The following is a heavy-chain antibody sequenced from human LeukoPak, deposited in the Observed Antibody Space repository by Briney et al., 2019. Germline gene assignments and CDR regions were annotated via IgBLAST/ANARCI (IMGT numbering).Heavy chain of an antibody. J-gene: IGHJ4*02. V-gene: IGHV1-8*01. CDR1: GYTFTNLD. CDR3: ARAPMGRGALY. Sequence: AASVKVSCKASGYTFTNLDINWVRQAPGQGLEWMGWMNPVSGNAGSAQKFQGRVTLTRDTSMSTAHMEVTSLRSDDTAFYYCARAPMGRGALYWGQGTLVTVNS. D-gene: IGHD3-10*01. CDR2: MNPVSGNA.